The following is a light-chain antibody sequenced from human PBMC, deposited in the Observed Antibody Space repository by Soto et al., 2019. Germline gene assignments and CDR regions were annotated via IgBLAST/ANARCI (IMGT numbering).Light chain of an antibody. CDR3: AAWDDSLNGPL. V-gene: IGLV1-44*01. Sequence: QSVLTQPPSASGTPGQRVTISCSGSSSNIGGNPVSWYQHLPGTAPKLLIYTNNQRPSGVPDRFSGSKSGTSASLAISGLQSEDEADYYCAAWDDSLNGPLFGGGTKVTVL. CDR2: TNN. CDR1: SSNIGGNP. J-gene: IGLJ2*01.